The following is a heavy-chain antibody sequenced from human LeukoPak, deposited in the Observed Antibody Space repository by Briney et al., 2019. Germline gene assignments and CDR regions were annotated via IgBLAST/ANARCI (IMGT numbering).Heavy chain of an antibody. Sequence: ASVKVSCKASGYTFTGYYMHWVRQAPGQGLEWMGRINPNSGGTNYAQKFQGSVTITRDTSISTSYMELSRLRSEDTAVYYCARDGSRDGYNADYWGQGTLVTVSS. V-gene: IGHV1-2*06. CDR1: GYTFTGYY. D-gene: IGHD5-24*01. CDR2: INPNSGGT. CDR3: ARDGSRDGYNADY. J-gene: IGHJ4*02.